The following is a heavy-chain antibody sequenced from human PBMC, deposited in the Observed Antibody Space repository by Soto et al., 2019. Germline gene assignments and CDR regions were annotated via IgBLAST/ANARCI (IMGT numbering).Heavy chain of an antibody. D-gene: IGHD2-15*01. V-gene: IGHV3-74*01. Sequence: EVQLVESGGGLVQPGGSLRLSCAASGFTISSYWMHWVRQAPGKGLVWVSRINTDGSGTSYADSVKGRFTTSRDNAKNTLYLQMNSLRAEDTAVYYCTRRLSVVGTSSFDYWGQGTLVTVSS. CDR3: TRRLSVVGTSSFDY. J-gene: IGHJ4*02. CDR2: INTDGSGT. CDR1: GFTISSYW.